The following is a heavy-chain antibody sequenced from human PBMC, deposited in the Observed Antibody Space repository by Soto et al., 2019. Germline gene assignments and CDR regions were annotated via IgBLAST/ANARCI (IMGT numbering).Heavy chain of an antibody. V-gene: IGHV1-18*01. CDR2: ISGYNSDT. D-gene: IGHD1-1*01. CDR1: GYTFNNYG. J-gene: IGHJ5*02. CDR3: LRVASPSHTTGRLDL. Sequence: QVQLVQPGPEVRKPGASVKVSCKASGYTFNNYGLGWVRQAPGQGREWMGGISGYNSDTNYAQSLQGRVTLPTDICTGSAYIELRSLNSDDTSIFYCLRVASPSHTTGRLDLWGQGTLFTVSS.